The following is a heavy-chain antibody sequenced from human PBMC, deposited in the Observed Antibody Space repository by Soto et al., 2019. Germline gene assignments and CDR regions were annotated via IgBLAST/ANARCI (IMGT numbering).Heavy chain of an antibody. Sequence: SETLSLTCTVSGGSISSYYWSWIRQPPGKGLEWIGYIYYSGSTNYNPSLKSRVTISVDTSKNQFSLKLSSVTAADTAVYYCARLLHIAAAGTGAFDIWGQGTMVTVSS. CDR3: ARLLHIAAAGTGAFDI. CDR1: GGSISSYY. J-gene: IGHJ3*02. V-gene: IGHV4-59*08. CDR2: IYYSGST. D-gene: IGHD6-13*01.